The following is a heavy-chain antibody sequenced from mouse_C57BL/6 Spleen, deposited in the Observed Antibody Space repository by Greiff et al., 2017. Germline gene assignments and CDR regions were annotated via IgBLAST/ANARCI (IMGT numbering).Heavy chain of an antibody. CDR2: IDPSDSYT. D-gene: IGHD1-1*01. CDR1: GYTFTSYW. CDR3: ARDGTPWWFDV. Sequence: QVQLKQSGAELVMPGASVKLSCKASGYTFTSYWMHWVKQRPGQGLEWIGEIDPSDSYTNYNQKFKGKSTLTVDKSSSTAYMQLSSLTSEDSAVYYCARDGTPWWFDVWGTGTTVTVSS. V-gene: IGHV1-69*01. J-gene: IGHJ1*03.